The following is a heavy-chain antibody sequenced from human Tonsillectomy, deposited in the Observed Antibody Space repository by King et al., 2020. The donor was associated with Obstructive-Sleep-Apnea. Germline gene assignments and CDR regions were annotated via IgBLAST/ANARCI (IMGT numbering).Heavy chain of an antibody. V-gene: IGHV3-49*03. D-gene: IGHD5-24*01. J-gene: IGHJ4*02. Sequence: VQLVESGGGLVQPGRSLRLSCTASGFTFGDYAMSWFRQAPGKGLEWVGFIRSKAYGGTTEYAASVKGRFTISRDDSKSIAYLQMNSLKTEDTAVYYRTRAWRDGYNSYYFDYWGQGTLVTVSS. CDR2: IRSKAYGGTT. CDR1: GFTFGDYA. CDR3: TRAWRDGYNSYYFDY.